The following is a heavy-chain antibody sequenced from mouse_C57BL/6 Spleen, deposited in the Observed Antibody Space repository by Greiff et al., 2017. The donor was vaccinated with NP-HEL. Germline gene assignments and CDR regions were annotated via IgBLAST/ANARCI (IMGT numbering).Heavy chain of an antibody. D-gene: IGHD1-1*01. CDR2: IDPSDSET. CDR1: GYTFTSYW. Sequence: QVQLQQPGAELVRPGSSVKLSCKASGYTFTSYWMHWVKQRPIQGLEWIGNIDPSDSETPYNQKFKDKATLTVDKSSSTAYMQLSSLTSEDSAVYYCARPYYGSSYWYFDVWGTGTTVTVSS. J-gene: IGHJ1*03. V-gene: IGHV1-52*01. CDR3: ARPYYGSSYWYFDV.